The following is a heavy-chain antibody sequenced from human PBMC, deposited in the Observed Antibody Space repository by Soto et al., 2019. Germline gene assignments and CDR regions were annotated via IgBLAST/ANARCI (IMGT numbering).Heavy chain of an antibody. D-gene: IGHD1-1*01. J-gene: IGHJ4*02. CDR3: AKDANERIIDY. V-gene: IGHV3-30*18. CDR1: GFTFSSYG. CDR2: ISYDGSNK. Sequence: QVQLVESGGGVVQPGRSLRLSCAASGFTFSSYGMHWVRQAPGKGLEWVAVISYDGSNKYYADSVKGRFTISRDNSKNTLYLQMNSLRAEDTAVYYCAKDANERIIDYWGQGTLVTVSS.